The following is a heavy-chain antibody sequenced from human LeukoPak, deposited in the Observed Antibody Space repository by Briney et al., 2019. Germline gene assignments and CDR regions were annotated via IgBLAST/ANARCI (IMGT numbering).Heavy chain of an antibody. V-gene: IGHV5-51*01. D-gene: IGHD6-13*01. CDR3: ATAYSSTHYGMDV. CDR2: IYPGDSDT. CDR1: GYSFTSYW. J-gene: IGHJ6*02. Sequence: GESLKISCKGSGYSFTSYWIGWVRQMPGKGLEWMGIIYPGDSDTRYSPSFQGQVTISADKSISTAYPQWSSLKASDTAMYYCATAYSSTHYGMDVWGQGTTVTVSS.